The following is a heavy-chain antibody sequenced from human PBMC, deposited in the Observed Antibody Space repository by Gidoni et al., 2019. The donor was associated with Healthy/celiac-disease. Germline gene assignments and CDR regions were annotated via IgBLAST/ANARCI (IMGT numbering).Heavy chain of an antibody. J-gene: IGHJ5*02. CDR2: IYTSGST. D-gene: IGHD2-15*01. CDR1: GGSISSGSYY. Sequence: QVQLQESGPGLVKPSQTLSLTCTVSGGSISSGSYYWSWIRQPAGKGLEWIGRIYTSGSTNYNPSLKSRVTISVDTSKNQFSLKLSSVTAADTAVYYCARVAYCSGGSCYPNWFDPWGQGTLVTVSS. CDR3: ARVAYCSGGSCYPNWFDP. V-gene: IGHV4-61*02.